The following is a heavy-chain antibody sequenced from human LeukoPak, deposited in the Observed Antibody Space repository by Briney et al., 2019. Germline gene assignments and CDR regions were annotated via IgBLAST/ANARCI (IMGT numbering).Heavy chain of an antibody. CDR1: GGSISGSGYY. J-gene: IGHJ4*02. CDR3: TRGGGWLIDF. D-gene: IGHD5-24*01. V-gene: IGHV4-30-2*01. CDR2: IYHSGST. Sequence: KSSETLSLTCTASGGSISGSGYYWGWIRQPPGKGLEWIGYIYHSGSTYYNPSLKSRVTISVDRSKNQFSLKLSSVTAADTAVYFCTRGGGWLIDFWGRGTLVTVSS.